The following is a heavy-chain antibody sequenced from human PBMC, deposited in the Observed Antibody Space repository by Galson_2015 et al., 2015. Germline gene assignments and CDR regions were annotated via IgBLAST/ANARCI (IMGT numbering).Heavy chain of an antibody. CDR1: GFTFSDYY. D-gene: IGHD3-16*02. V-gene: IGHV3-11*06. CDR2: ISSSSSYT. CDR3: ARVRTHMITFGGVIGPFDY. J-gene: IGHJ4*02. Sequence: LRLSCAASGFTFSDYYMSWIRQAPGKGLEWVSYISSSSSYTNYADSVKGRFTISRDNAKNSLYLQMNSLRAEDTAVYYCARVRTHMITFGGVIGPFDYWGQGTLVTVSS.